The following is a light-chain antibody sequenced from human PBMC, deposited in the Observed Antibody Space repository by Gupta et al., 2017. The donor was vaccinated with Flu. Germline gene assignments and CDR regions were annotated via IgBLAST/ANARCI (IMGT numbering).Light chain of an antibody. CDR2: ENN. V-gene: IGLV1-51*02. J-gene: IGLJ3*02. CDR3: VAWDTSLSAGV. CDR1: NSNIGNNY. Sequence: VTISCSGGNSNIGNNYVSGYQQLPGTAPKVRIYENNQRPSGIPARFSGSRSGTSATLGITGLQTGDEAVYDCVAWDTSLSAGVFGGGTKLTVL.